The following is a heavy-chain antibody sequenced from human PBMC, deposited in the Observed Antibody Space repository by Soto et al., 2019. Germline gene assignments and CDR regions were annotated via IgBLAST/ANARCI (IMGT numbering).Heavy chain of an antibody. V-gene: IGHV1-69*13. D-gene: IGHD3-22*01. CDR1: GGTFSSYA. J-gene: IGHJ6*01. Sequence: GASVKVSCKASGGTFSSYAISWVRQAPGQGLEWMGGIIPIFGTANYAQKFQGRVTITADESTSTAYMELSSLRSEDTAVYYCARGRAPYYHDSSGYYSLLNGMDVWG. CDR3: ARGRAPYYHDSSGYYSLLNGMDV. CDR2: IIPIFGTA.